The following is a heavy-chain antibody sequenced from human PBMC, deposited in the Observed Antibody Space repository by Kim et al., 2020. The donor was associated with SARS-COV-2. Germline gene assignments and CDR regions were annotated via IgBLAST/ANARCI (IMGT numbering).Heavy chain of an antibody. J-gene: IGHJ4*02. V-gene: IGHV4-59*08. CDR3: ATLDYGDYGTDY. Sequence: NYSPSLKSRVTISIDTSENQFSLKLSSVTAADTAVYYCATLDYGDYGTDYWGQGTLVTVSS. D-gene: IGHD4-17*01.